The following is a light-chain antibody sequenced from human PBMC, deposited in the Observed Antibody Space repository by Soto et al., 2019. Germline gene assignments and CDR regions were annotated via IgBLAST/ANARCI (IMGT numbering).Light chain of an antibody. Sequence: ETVMTQSPGTLSLSPGERATLSCMASQSVNSNYLAWYQQKPGQAPRLLIYGASSRATGIPDRFSGSGSGTDFILTISRLEPDDFAVYYCQQYGRSPRTFGQGTKVDIK. V-gene: IGKV3-20*01. CDR3: QQYGRSPRT. CDR2: GAS. CDR1: QSVNSNY. J-gene: IGKJ1*01.